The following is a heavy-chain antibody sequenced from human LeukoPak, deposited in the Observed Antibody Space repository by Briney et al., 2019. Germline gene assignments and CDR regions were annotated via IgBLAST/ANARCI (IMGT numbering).Heavy chain of an antibody. CDR3: ATSGDIVVVPAAIDYYCGMDV. D-gene: IGHD2-2*02. Sequence: ASVKVSCKVSGYTLTELSMHWVRQAPGKGLEWMGGFDPEDGETIYAQKFQGRVTMTEDTSTDTAYMELSSLRSEDTAVYYCATSGDIVVVPAAIDYYCGMDVWGQGTTVTVSS. V-gene: IGHV1-24*01. J-gene: IGHJ6*02. CDR1: GYTLTELS. CDR2: FDPEDGET.